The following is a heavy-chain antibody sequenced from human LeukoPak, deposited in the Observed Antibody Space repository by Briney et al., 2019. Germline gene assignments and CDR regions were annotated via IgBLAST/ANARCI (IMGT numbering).Heavy chain of an antibody. D-gene: IGHD7-27*01. CDR2: VYYSGST. CDR1: GDFITASY. J-gene: IGHJ4*02. CDR3: ASNTGTVFDY. V-gene: IGHV4-59*01. Sequence: SETLSLTCTVSGDFITASYWSWIRQPPGKGLEWIGYVYYSGSTEYNPSLRSRVTISLEMSKHQFSLNVTSVTAADTAVYYCASNTGTVFDYWGQGTLVTVSS.